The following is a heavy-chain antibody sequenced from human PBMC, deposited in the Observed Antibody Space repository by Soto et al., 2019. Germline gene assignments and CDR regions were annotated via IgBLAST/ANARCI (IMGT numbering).Heavy chain of an antibody. Sequence: QVQLQESGPGLVKSSETLSLTCIVSGTSISSYYWSWIRQPPGKGLEWIGYVYYRGDTNSNPSLKSRVTISVDTSRNQFSLNLNSVTAADTAMYYCAAGNGWLDYWGQGTLVTVSS. J-gene: IGHJ4*02. D-gene: IGHD6-19*01. CDR2: VYYRGDT. V-gene: IGHV4-59*01. CDR3: AAGNGWLDY. CDR1: GTSISSYY.